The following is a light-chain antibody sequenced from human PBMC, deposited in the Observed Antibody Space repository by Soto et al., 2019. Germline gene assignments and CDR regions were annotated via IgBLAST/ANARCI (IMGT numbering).Light chain of an antibody. CDR3: MQGAPWPRT. Sequence: DAVLIQSPVSLPVTLGQPASISCRSSQSLVHSDGNTYLNWFQQRPGKYPRRLHYRVSNRDCRAADKFSGSASGTNFPLKISWAEGEDLGVYYCMQGAPWPRTFGHGKTVELK. V-gene: IGKV2-30*02. J-gene: IGKJ1*01. CDR2: RVS. CDR1: QSLVHSDGNTY.